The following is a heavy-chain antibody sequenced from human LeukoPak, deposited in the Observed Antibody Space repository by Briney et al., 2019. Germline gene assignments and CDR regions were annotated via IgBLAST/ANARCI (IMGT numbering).Heavy chain of an antibody. Sequence: GGSLRLSCAASGFTFSDHYMSWIRQAPGKGLEWVSYIYNSDSTTYYADSVKGRFTMSRDNARNSAYLQMNSLRPEDTAVYYCARGHYGLDVWGQGTTVTAS. V-gene: IGHV3-11*01. J-gene: IGHJ6*02. CDR2: IYNSDSTT. CDR3: ARGHYGLDV. CDR1: GFTFSDHY.